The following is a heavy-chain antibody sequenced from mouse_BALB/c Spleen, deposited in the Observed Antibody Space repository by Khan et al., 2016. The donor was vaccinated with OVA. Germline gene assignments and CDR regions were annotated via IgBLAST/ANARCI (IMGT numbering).Heavy chain of an antibody. D-gene: IGHD3-3*01. CDR3: ARYRDFVDY. CDR1: GYTFTTAG. V-gene: IGHV9-4*02. J-gene: IGHJ2*01. CDR2: RNTHSGVP. Sequence: QIQLVQSGPELKKPGETVRISCKASGYTFTTAGMQWVQKMPGKGLKWIGWRNTHSGVPKYADDFKGRFAFSLETSANTAYLQRSNLNNDDTATYLWARYRDFVDYWSQGTTLTVSS.